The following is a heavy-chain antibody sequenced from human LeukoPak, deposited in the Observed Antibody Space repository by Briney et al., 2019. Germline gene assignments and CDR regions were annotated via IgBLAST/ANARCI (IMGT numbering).Heavy chain of an antibody. CDR3: AKSNGYGLVDI. D-gene: IGHD3-10*01. Sequence: SETLSLTCTVSGGSISSYYWSWIRQPPGKGLEWIGYIFYTGSTNYNPSLKSRVTISVDTSRNQFSLKLNSVTAADTAVYYCAKSNGYGLVDIWGQGTMVTVSS. CDR1: GGSISSYY. J-gene: IGHJ3*02. CDR2: IFYTGST. V-gene: IGHV4-59*12.